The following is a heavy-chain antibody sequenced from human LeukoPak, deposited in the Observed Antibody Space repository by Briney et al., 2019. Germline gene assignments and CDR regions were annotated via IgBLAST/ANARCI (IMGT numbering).Heavy chain of an antibody. CDR2: ISYDGSNK. J-gene: IGHJ4*02. V-gene: IGHV3-30-3*01. CDR3: ARADGITIDY. D-gene: IGHD3-3*01. CDR1: GFTLSSYA. Sequence: GGSLRLSCAASGFTLSSYAMRWVRQARGKGVEWGAVISYDGSNKYYADSVKGRFTIPRDNSKNPLYLQMNSLRAEDTAVYYCARADGITIDYWGQGTLVTVSS.